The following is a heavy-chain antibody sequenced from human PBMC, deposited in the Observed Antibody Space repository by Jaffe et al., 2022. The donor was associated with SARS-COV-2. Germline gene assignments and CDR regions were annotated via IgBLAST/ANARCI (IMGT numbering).Heavy chain of an antibody. V-gene: IGHV4-61*02. CDR2: IYTSGST. D-gene: IGHD3-3*01. CDR3: ARRSTIFGVVSYYYYYGMDV. Sequence: QVQLQESGPGLVKPSQTLSLTCTVSGGSISSGSYYWSWIRQPAGKGLEWIGRIYTSGSTNYNPSLKSRVTISVDTSKNQFSLKLSSVTAADTAVYYCARRSTIFGVVSYYYYYGMDVWGQGTTVTVSS. J-gene: IGHJ6*02. CDR1: GGSISSGSYY.